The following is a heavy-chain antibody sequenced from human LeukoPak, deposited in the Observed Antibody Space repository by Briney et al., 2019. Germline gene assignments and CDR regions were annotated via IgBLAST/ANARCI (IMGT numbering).Heavy chain of an antibody. Sequence: PSETLSLTCTVSGGSIRRADYYWGWIRQSPGKGLEWIGSIYHSGSTHYNPSLQSRVTKSVDPSKNQFSLNLSSVTAADTAVYFCARGTSAGGDHYFDSWGQGTQVTVSS. V-gene: IGHV4-39*07. J-gene: IGHJ4*02. D-gene: IGHD1-7*01. CDR2: IYHSGST. CDR3: ARGTSAGGDHYFDS. CDR1: GGSIRRADYY.